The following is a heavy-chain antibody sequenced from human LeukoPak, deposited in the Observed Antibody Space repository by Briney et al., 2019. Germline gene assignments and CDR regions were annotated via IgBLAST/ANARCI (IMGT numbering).Heavy chain of an antibody. Sequence: ASVKVSCKASGYTFTSYGISWVRQAPGQGLEWMGWISAYNGNTNYAQKLQGRVTMTTDTSTSTAYMELRSLRSDDTAVYYCARGPNLLKTHGGHSTPDYWGQGTLATVSS. D-gene: IGHD3-16*01. CDR2: ISAYNGNT. J-gene: IGHJ4*02. V-gene: IGHV1-18*01. CDR3: ARGPNLLKTHGGHSTPDY. CDR1: GYTFTSYG.